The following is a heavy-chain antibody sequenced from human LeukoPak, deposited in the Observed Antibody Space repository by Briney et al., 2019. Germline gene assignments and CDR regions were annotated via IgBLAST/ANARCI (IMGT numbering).Heavy chain of an antibody. J-gene: IGHJ4*02. CDR1: GFTFSSYW. CDR3: ASLGLSSGRPIEDY. D-gene: IGHD6-19*01. Sequence: GGSLRLSCAASGFTFSSYWMSWVRQAPGKGLEWVANIKQDGSEKYYVDSVKGRFTISRDNAKNSLYLQMNSLRAEDTAVYYCASLGLSSGRPIEDYWGQGTLVTVSS. CDR2: IKQDGSEK. V-gene: IGHV3-7*01.